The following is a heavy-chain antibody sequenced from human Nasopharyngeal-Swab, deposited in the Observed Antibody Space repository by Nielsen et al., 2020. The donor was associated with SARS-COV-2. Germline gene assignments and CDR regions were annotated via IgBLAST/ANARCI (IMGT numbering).Heavy chain of an antibody. CDR3: ARGRTGLAFDY. D-gene: IGHD3/OR15-3a*01. Sequence: WIPQPPGKGLEWVAVISYDGSNKYYADSVKGRFTISRDNSKNTLYLQMNSLRAEDTAVYYCARGRTGLAFDYWGQGTLVTVSS. J-gene: IGHJ4*02. V-gene: IGHV3-30*03. CDR2: ISYDGSNK.